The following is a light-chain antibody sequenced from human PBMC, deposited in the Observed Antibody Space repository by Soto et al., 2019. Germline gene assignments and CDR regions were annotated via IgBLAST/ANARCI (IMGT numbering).Light chain of an antibody. Sequence: QSVLTQPPSASGTPGQRVTISCTGTSSDVGGYNYVSWYQQHPGKAPKLMIYDVSNRPSGVSNRFSGSKSANTASLTISGLQAEDEADYYCSSHTSSSTSYVFGTGTKVTVL. CDR1: SSDVGGYNY. CDR2: DVS. V-gene: IGLV2-14*01. CDR3: SSHTSSSTSYV. J-gene: IGLJ1*01.